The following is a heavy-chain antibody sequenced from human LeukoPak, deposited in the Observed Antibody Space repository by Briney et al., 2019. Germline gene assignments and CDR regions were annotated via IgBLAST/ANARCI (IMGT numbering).Heavy chain of an antibody. J-gene: IGHJ3*02. CDR2: IYYSGST. CDR3: ARQGVVVVAAKYAFDI. D-gene: IGHD2-15*01. CDR1: GGSISSYY. Sequence: KPSETLSLTCTVSGGSISSYYWSWIRQPPGKGLEWIGYIYYSGSTNHNPSLKSRVTISVDTSKNQFSLKLSSVTAADTAVYYCARQGVVVVAAKYAFDIWGQGTMVTVSS. V-gene: IGHV4-59*08.